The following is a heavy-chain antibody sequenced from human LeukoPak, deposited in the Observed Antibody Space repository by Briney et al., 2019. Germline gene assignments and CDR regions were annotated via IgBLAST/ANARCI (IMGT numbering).Heavy chain of an antibody. CDR2: ISYDGSNK. V-gene: IGHV3-30*18. D-gene: IGHD6-6*01. J-gene: IGHJ4*02. CDR1: GFTFSSYG. CDR3: AKDMAYSSSLAEDY. Sequence: GGSLRLSCAASGFTFSSYGMHWVRQAPGKGLEWVAVISYDGSNKYYADSVKGRFTISRDNSKNTLYLQMNSLRAEDTAVYYCAKDMAYSSSLAEDYWGQGTLSPSPQ.